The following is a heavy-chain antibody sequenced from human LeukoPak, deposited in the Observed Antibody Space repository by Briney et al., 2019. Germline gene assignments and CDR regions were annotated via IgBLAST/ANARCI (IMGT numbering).Heavy chain of an antibody. CDR2: INPNSGGT. D-gene: IGHD3-10*02. Sequence: ASVKVSCKASGYTFTSYGISWVRQAPGQGLEWMGWINPNSGGTNYAQKFQGRVTMTRDTSISTAYMELSRLRSDDTAVYYCARDSGLLRTGTDYWGQGTLVTVSP. V-gene: IGHV1-2*02. CDR3: ARDSGLLRTGTDY. J-gene: IGHJ4*02. CDR1: GYTFTSYG.